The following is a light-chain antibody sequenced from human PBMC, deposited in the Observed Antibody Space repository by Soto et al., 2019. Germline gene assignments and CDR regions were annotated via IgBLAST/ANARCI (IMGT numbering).Light chain of an antibody. CDR1: QSVSSN. J-gene: IGKJ4*01. CDR2: GAS. Sequence: EKVMTQSPVTLSVSPGERATLSCRASQSVSSNLAWYQQKPGQAPRLLIYGASTRATGVPARFSGSGSGTEFTLTISSLQSEDFAVYYCQQYNSWPLTFGGGTKVDIK. CDR3: QQYNSWPLT. V-gene: IGKV3-15*01.